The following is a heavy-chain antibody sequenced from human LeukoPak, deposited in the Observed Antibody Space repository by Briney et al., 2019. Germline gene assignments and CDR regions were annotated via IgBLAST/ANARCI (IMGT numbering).Heavy chain of an antibody. CDR1: GAFFSSNA. CDR3: ARHPDYHGSGTPLDF. V-gene: IGHV1-69*06. CDR2: IVGIFGAP. J-gene: IGHJ4*02. Sequence: SVKVSCKASGAFFSSNAISWVRQAPGQGLEWMGRIVGIFGAPTYAQRFQGRVTITADKSTDTTYMGLTSLSSDDTAVYFCARHPDYHGSGTPLDFWGQGTLVSVSS. D-gene: IGHD3-10*01.